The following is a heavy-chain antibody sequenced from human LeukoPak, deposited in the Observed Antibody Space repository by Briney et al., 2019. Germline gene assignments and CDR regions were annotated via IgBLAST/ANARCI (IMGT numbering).Heavy chain of an antibody. CDR1: GFTFSTNA. D-gene: IGHD1-26*01. Sequence: GSLRLSCLTSGFTFSTNAMSWVRQAPGKGLELISGISGSGASTYYADSVTGRFTISRDNSRNTLYLQMNSLRGDDTAVYYCAKKRGDTRGAFDSWGQGTLVIVSS. J-gene: IGHJ5*01. V-gene: IGHV3-23*01. CDR2: ISGSGAST. CDR3: AKKRGDTRGAFDS.